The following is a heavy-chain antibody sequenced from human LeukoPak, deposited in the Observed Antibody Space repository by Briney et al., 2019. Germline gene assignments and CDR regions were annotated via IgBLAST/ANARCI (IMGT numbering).Heavy chain of an antibody. CDR2: ISSSGSTI. CDR1: GFTFSDYY. CDR3: ARKECTNGVCYLNY. Sequence: GGSLRLSCVASGFTFSDYYMTWMRQAPGKGLEWISYISSSGSTIYYADSVKGRFTISRDNAKNSLFLQMNSLRAEDTAVYYCARKECTNGVCYLNYWGQGTLVTVSS. D-gene: IGHD2-8*01. V-gene: IGHV3-11*04. J-gene: IGHJ4*02.